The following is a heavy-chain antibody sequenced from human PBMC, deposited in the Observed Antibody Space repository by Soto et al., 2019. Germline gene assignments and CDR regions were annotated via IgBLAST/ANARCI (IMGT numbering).Heavy chain of an antibody. Sequence: GASVKVSCKASGYVFIGYGISWVRQAPGQGLEWMGRISTYDGNTNYAQNFQGRVTMTTDTSTSTAYMELRSLRSDDTAVYYCARDLDGSGSYYTDYWGPGTLVTVSS. CDR2: ISTYDGNT. J-gene: IGHJ4*02. CDR3: ARDLDGSGSYYTDY. CDR1: GYVFIGYG. D-gene: IGHD3-10*01. V-gene: IGHV1-18*01.